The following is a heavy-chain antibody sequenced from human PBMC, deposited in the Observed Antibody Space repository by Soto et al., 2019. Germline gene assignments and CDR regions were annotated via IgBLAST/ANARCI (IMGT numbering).Heavy chain of an antibody. J-gene: IGHJ4*02. V-gene: IGHV2-5*02. Sequence: SGPTLVNPTQTLTLTCTFSGFSLSTSGGGVGWIRQPPGKALEWLALIYWDDDKRYSPSLKSRLTITKDTSKNQVILTMTNMDPVDTATYYCAHRRPFRVRGVITLFDYWGQGTLVTVSS. CDR3: AHRRPFRVRGVITLFDY. CDR2: IYWDDDK. D-gene: IGHD3-10*01. CDR1: GFSLSTSGGG.